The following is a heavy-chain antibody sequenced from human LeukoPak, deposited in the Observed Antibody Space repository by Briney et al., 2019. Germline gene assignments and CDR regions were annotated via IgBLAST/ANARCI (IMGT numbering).Heavy chain of an antibody. J-gene: IGHJ6*02. V-gene: IGHV4-34*01. D-gene: IGHD3-22*01. Sequence: SETLSLTCAVYGGSFSGYYWSWIRQPPGKGLEWIGEINHSGSTNYNPSLKSRVTISVDTSKNQFSLKLSSVTAADTAVYYCARASRRPRGYYSHTYYYYYGMDVWGQGTTVTVSS. CDR1: GGSFSGYY. CDR2: INHSGST. CDR3: ARASRRPRGYYSHTYYYYYGMDV.